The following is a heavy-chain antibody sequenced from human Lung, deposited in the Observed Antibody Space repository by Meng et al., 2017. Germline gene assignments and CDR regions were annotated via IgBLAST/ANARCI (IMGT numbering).Heavy chain of an antibody. CDR3: ATGAAAADH. D-gene: IGHD6-13*01. CDR2: IKSNSDGGTT. CDR1: GFSFTDAW. Sequence: EVLLVESGGGLVKPGGSLRLPCVASGFSFTDAWMSWVRQAPGKGLEWVGRIKSNSDGGTTDYAAPVKGRFTISRDDSKNTLYLQMNSLITEDTAVYFCATGAAAADHWGQGTLVTVSS. V-gene: IGHV3-15*01. J-gene: IGHJ4*02.